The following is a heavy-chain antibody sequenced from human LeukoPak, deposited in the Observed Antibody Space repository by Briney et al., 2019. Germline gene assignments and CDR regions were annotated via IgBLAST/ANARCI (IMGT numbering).Heavy chain of an antibody. J-gene: IGHJ4*02. CDR2: IIPIFGTA. V-gene: IGHV1-69*13. D-gene: IGHD2-15*01. CDR1: GGTFSSYA. Sequence: ASVKVSCKASGGTFSSYAISWVRQAPGQGPEWMGGIIPIFGTANYAQKFQGRVTITADESTSTAYMELSSLRSEDTAVYYCARSSQYCSGGSCYLWFDYWGQGTLVTVSS. CDR3: ARSSQYCSGGSCYLWFDY.